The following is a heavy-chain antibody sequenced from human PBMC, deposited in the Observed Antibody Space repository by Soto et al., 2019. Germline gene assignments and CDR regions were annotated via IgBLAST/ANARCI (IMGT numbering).Heavy chain of an antibody. CDR2: IYYSGST. CDR1: GGSISSGGYY. J-gene: IGHJ1*01. Sequence: SETLSLTCTVSGGSISSGGYYWSWIRQHPGKGLEWIGYIYYSGSTYYNTSLKSRVTISVDTSKNQFSLKLSSVTAADTAVYYCAIYDSSGSRGFQHWGQGTLVTVSS. D-gene: IGHD3-22*01. V-gene: IGHV4-31*03. CDR3: AIYDSSGSRGFQH.